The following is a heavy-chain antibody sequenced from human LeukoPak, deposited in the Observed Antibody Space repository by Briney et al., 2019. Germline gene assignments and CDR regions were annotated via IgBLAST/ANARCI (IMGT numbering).Heavy chain of an antibody. J-gene: IGHJ4*02. V-gene: IGHV3-21*01. D-gene: IGHD6-6*01. CDR2: ISSSSSYI. CDR1: GFTFSSYS. CDR3: ARARGIAARLTLLYDY. Sequence: GGSLRLSYAASGFTFSSYSMNWVRQARGKGLEWVSSISSSSSYIYYADSVKGRFTISRDNAKNSLYLQMDSLRAEDTAVYYCARARGIAARLTLLYDYWGQGTLVTVSS.